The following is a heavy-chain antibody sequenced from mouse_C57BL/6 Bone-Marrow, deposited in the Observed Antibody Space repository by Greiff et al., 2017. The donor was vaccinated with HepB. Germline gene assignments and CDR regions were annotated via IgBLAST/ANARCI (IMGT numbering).Heavy chain of an antibody. CDR2: IFPGSGST. J-gene: IGHJ1*03. Sequence: PGHCLAWLGEIFPGSGSTNYNEKFKGKATFTADTSSNTAYMQLSSLTTEDSAIYYCAVGEWYFDVWGTGTTVTVSS. V-gene: IGHV1-9*01. CDR3: AVGEWYFDV.